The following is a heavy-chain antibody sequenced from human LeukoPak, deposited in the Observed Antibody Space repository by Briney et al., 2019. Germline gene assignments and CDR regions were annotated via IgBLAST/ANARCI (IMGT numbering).Heavy chain of an antibody. D-gene: IGHD1-26*01. J-gene: IGHJ3*02. CDR1: GFTFSSYA. CDR3: AKDSRYSGNIKAFDI. Sequence: PGGSLRLSCAASGFTFSSYAMSWVRQAPGKGLEWVSGISGSGGSTNYADSVKGRSTISRDNSKNTLYLQMNSLRAEDTAVYYCAKDSRYSGNIKAFDIWGQGTMVTVSS. V-gene: IGHV3-23*01. CDR2: ISGSGGST.